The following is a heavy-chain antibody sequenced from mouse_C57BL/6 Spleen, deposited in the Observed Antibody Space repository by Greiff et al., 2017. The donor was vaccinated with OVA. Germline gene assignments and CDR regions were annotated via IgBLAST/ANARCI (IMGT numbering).Heavy chain of an antibody. V-gene: IGHV1-64*01. J-gene: IGHJ3*01. Sequence: VQLQQPGAELVKPGASVKLSCKASGYTFTSYWMHWVKQRPGQGLEWIGMIHPNSGSTNYNEKFKSKATLTVDKSSSTAYMQLSSLTSEDSAVYYCARADYYGSSTWFAYWGQGTLVTVSA. D-gene: IGHD1-1*01. CDR1: GYTFTSYW. CDR3: ARADYYGSSTWFAY. CDR2: IHPNSGST.